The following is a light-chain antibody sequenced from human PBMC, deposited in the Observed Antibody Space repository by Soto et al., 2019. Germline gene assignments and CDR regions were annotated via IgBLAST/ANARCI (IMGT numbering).Light chain of an antibody. CDR1: QSINSW. Sequence: DIQMTQSPSTLSASVGDRVTITCRASQSINSWLAWYQQKPGKAPKLLIYDASTLETGVPSRFSGSGSGTGFTLTISSPQPDDFATYYCQQYNSYSTFGPGTKVDIK. CDR2: DAS. J-gene: IGKJ3*01. CDR3: QQYNSYST. V-gene: IGKV1-5*01.